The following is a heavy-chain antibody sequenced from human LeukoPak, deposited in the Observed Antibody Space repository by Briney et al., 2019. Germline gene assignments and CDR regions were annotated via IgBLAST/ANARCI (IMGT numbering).Heavy chain of an antibody. V-gene: IGHV3-53*01. Sequence: GSLRLSCAASGFTVSSNYMSLVRQAPGKGLEWVSVIYSGGSTYYADSVKGRFTISRDNSKNTLYLQMNSLRAEDTAVYYCARDQSRYSSSSVYYGMDVWGQGTTVTVSS. CDR3: ARDQSRYSSSSVYYGMDV. CDR1: GFTVSSNY. D-gene: IGHD6-6*01. CDR2: IYSGGST. J-gene: IGHJ6*02.